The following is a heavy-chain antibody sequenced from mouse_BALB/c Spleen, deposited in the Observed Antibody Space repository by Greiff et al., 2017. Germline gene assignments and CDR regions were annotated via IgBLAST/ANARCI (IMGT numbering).Heavy chain of an antibody. D-gene: IGHD2-4*01. J-gene: IGHJ3*01. CDR3: ARHMITPSWFAY. V-gene: IGHV5-12-2*01. Sequence: EVQLVESGGGLVQPGGSLKLSCAASGFTFSSYTMSWVRQTPEKRLEWVAYISNGGGSTYYPDTVKGRFTISRDNAKNTLYLQMSSLKSEDTAMYYCARHMITPSWFAYWGQGTLVTVSA. CDR1: GFTFSSYT. CDR2: ISNGGGST.